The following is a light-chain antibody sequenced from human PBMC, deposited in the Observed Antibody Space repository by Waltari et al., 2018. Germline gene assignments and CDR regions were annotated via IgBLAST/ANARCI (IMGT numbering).Light chain of an antibody. Sequence: ALTQSPLSLPVTPGAPASIFCRSRQSLLHSDGRNFLDWYVQKPGQSPQLLIYLGSNRASGVPDRFSGGGSGTDFTLTISRVEAEDVGVYYCMQTQEIPLTFGGGTKVEIK. CDR2: LGS. CDR3: MQTQEIPLT. V-gene: IGKV2-28*01. J-gene: IGKJ4*01. CDR1: QSLLHSDGRNF.